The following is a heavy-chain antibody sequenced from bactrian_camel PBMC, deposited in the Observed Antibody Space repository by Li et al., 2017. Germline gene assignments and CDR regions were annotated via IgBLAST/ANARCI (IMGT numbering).Heavy chain of an antibody. V-gene: IGHV3S63*01. CDR2: IDTRGGSI. Sequence: HVQLVESGGGSVQAGGSLKLSCVVSGLTGGTNCLGWFRQPPGDEREGVARIDTRGGSILIADSVKGRFTISQDSDKNTVDLQMSSLKPEDTAVYYCAADLRFPCDLISWQMAYHGQGTQVTVS. CDR1: GLTGGTNC. J-gene: IGHJ4*01. D-gene: IGHD1*01.